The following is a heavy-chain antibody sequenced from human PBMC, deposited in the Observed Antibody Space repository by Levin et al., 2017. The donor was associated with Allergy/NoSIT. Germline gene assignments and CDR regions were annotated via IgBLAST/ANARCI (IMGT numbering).Heavy chain of an antibody. CDR3: ARGRGLGGQRRYFDL. CDR1: GYTFTSYD. Sequence: ASVKVSCKASGYTFTSYDMNWVRQATGQGLEWMGWMNPNSGDTVYEQNFQGRLTMTWNTSITTGYMELSSLRSDDTAVYYCARGRGLGGQRRYFDLWGRGTLVTVSS. J-gene: IGHJ2*01. V-gene: IGHV1-8*01. D-gene: IGHD5-12*01. CDR2: MNPNSGDT.